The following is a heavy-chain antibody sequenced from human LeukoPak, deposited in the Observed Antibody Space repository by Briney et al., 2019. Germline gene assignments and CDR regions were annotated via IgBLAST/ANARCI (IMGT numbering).Heavy chain of an antibody. V-gene: IGHV4-59*01. CDR2: IYYSGST. Sequence: SETLSLTCTVSGGSIRSYYWSWIRQPPGKGLEWIGYIYYSGSTNYNPPLKSRVTISVDTSKNQFSLKLSSVTAADTAVYYCARDFDYWGQGTLVTVSS. CDR1: GGSIRSYY. CDR3: ARDFDY. J-gene: IGHJ4*02.